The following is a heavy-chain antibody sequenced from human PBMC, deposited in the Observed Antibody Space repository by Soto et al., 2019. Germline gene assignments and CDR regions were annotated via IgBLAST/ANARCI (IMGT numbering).Heavy chain of an antibody. CDR2: IIPIFGTA. J-gene: IGHJ6*02. Sequence: QVQLVQSGAEVKKPGSSVKVSCKASGGTFSSYAISWVRQPPGQGLEWMGGIIPIFGTANYAQKFQGRVTITADESTSTAYMELSSLRSEDTAVYYCARGAGIVVVPAAMSYYYYGMDVWGQGTTVTVSS. V-gene: IGHV1-69*01. D-gene: IGHD2-2*01. CDR1: GGTFSSYA. CDR3: ARGAGIVVVPAAMSYYYYGMDV.